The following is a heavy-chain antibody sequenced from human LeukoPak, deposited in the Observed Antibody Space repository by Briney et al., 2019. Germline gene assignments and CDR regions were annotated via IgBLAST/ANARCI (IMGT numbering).Heavy chain of an antibody. V-gene: IGHV4-59*01. CDR3: ARDVGPYTYGFDY. CDR1: GGSISSYY. Sequence: SETLSLTCTVSGGSISSYYWSWIRQPPGKGLEWIGYFFYSGSTNCNPSLKSRVTISVDTSKNQFSLKLSSVTAADTAVYYCARDVGPYTYGFDYWGQGTLVTVSS. D-gene: IGHD5-18*01. J-gene: IGHJ4*02. CDR2: FFYSGST.